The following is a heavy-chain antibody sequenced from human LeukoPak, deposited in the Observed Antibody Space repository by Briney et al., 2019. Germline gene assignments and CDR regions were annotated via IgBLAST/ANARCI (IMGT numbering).Heavy chain of an antibody. CDR2: IYSGGST. CDR1: GFTVSSNY. CDR3: AREVPSLWGAPSLGLDAFDI. D-gene: IGHD3-16*01. Sequence: GGSLRLSCAASGFTVSSNYMSWVRQAPGKGLEWVSVIYSGGSTYYADSVKGRFTISRDNSKNTLYLQMNSLRAEDTAVYYCAREVPSLWGAPSLGLDAFDIWGQGTMVTVSS. V-gene: IGHV3-53*01. J-gene: IGHJ3*02.